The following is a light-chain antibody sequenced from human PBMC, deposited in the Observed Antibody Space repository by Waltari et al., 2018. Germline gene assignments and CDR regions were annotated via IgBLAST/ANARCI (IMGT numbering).Light chain of an antibody. J-gene: IGKJ2*01. Sequence: EIVMTQSPATLSVSPGEAATLSCRASRAIANNLAWYQQKPGQALRLLIYDASTRATGIPARFSGSWSGTEFTLTITSLQSGDSAVYFCQQFNTGYSFGQGTKLEIK. V-gene: IGKV3-15*01. CDR1: RAIANN. CDR3: QQFNTGYS. CDR2: DAS.